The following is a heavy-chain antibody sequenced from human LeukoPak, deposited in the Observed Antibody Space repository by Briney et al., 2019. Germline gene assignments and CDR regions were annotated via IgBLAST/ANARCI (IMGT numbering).Heavy chain of an antibody. CDR1: GYTFTSYG. Sequence: ASVKVSCKASGYTFTSYGFSWVRQAPGQGLEWMGWISTYYGNTNYALKLQDRVTMTTDTSTSTAYMELTSLRSDDTAVYYCARVYSTNYYGSGDRPFLFDYWGQGTVVTVSS. D-gene: IGHD3-10*01. CDR2: ISTYYGNT. J-gene: IGHJ4*02. V-gene: IGHV1-18*01. CDR3: ARVYSTNYYGSGDRPFLFDY.